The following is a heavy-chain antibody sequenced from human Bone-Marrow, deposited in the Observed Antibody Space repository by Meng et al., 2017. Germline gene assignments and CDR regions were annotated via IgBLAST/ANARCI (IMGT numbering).Heavy chain of an antibody. CDR3: ARWAPSSRTFDY. CDR1: GGSISSGGYY. D-gene: IGHD6-13*01. V-gene: IGHV4-31*01. CDR2: IYYSGST. J-gene: IGHJ4*02. Sequence: QVQLQEERTGLVKPSQTLSLTCTVSGGSISSGGYYWSWIRQHPGKGLEWIGYIYYSGSTYYNPSLKSLVTISVDTSKNQFSLKLSSVTAADTAVYYCARWAPSSRTFDYWGQGTLVTVSS.